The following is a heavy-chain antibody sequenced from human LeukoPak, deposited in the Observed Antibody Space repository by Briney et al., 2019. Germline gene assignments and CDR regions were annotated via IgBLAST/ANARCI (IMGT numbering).Heavy chain of an antibody. CDR1: GDSISSGSYY. J-gene: IGHJ4*02. CDR3: ARAFRGIDY. Sequence: SQTLSLTCTVSGDSISSGSYYWSWIRQPAGKGLEWIGRIYTSGSTKYNPSLKSRVTISVDTSKNQFSLKLSSVTAADTAVYFCARAFRGIDYWGQGTLVTVSS. CDR2: IYTSGST. D-gene: IGHD3-16*01. V-gene: IGHV4-61*02.